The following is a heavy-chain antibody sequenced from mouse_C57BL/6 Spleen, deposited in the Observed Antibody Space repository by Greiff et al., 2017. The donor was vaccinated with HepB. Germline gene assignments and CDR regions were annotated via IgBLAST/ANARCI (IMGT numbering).Heavy chain of an antibody. CDR1: GYTFTSYW. V-gene: IGHV1-50*01. J-gene: IGHJ2*01. CDR2: IDPSDSYT. Sequence: QVQLQQPGAELVKPGASVKLSCKASGYTFTSYWMQWVKQRPGQGLEWIGEIDPSDSYTNYNQKFKGKATLTVDTSSSTAYMQLSSLTSEDSAVYYCARWLDYWCQGTTLTVSS. CDR3: ARWLDY.